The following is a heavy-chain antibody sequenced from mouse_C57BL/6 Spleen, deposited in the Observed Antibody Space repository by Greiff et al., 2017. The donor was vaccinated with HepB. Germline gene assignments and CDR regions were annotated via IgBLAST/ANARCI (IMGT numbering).Heavy chain of an antibody. V-gene: IGHV1-9*01. J-gene: IGHJ2*01. CDR3: ARVGANYYGSSYGDY. Sequence: VQLQQSGAKLMKPGASVKLSCKATGYTFTGYWIEWVKQRPGHGLEWIGEILPGSGSTNYNEKFKGKATFTADTSSNTAYMQLSSLTTEDSAIYYCARVGANYYGSSYGDYWGQGTTLTVSS. D-gene: IGHD1-1*01. CDR1: GYTFTGYW. CDR2: ILPGSGST.